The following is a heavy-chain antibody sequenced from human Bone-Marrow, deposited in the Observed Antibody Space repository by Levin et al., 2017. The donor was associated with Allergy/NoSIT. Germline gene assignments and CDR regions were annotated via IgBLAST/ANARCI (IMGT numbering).Heavy chain of an antibody. CDR1: GGSISGYH. D-gene: IGHD2-15*01. CDR3: TRLHCSHNCYPGD. J-gene: IGHJ4*02. V-gene: IGHV4-59*08. CDR2: IYYTGSA. Sequence: SQTLSLTCTVSGGSISGYHWSWIRQPPGRGLEWIGYIYYTGSAQYNPSLKSRVTISVDTSRDQFSLQLNSVTVADTAVYYFTRLHCSHNCYPGDWSQGILVTVSS.